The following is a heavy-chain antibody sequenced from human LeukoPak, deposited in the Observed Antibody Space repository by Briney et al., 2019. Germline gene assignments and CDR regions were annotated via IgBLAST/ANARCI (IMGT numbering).Heavy chain of an antibody. CDR1: GFTFSSYW. Sequence: GGSLRLSCVASGFTFSSYWMHWVRQAPRKGVVWVSGISGSGGSTYYRDSVKGRFTISRDNSKNTLYLQMNSLRAEDTAVYDCAKCSSDYLDYEGRGPVVTVTS. D-gene: IGHD4/OR15-4a*01. CDR3: AKCSSDYLDY. J-gene: IGHJ4*02. CDR2: ISGSGGST. V-gene: IGHV3-23*01.